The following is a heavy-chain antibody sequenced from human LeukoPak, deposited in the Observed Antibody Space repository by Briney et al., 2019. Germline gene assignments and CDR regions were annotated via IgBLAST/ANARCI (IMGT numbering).Heavy chain of an antibody. J-gene: IGHJ4*02. Sequence: SVKLSCKASGGTFSSYAISWVRQAPGQGLEWMGGIIPIFGTANYAQKFQGRVTITTDESTSTAYMELSSLRSEDTAVYYCARGATGGNGSSSWYRYWGQGTLVTVSS. D-gene: IGHD6-13*01. V-gene: IGHV1-69*05. CDR1: GGTFSSYA. CDR3: ARGATGGNGSSSWYRY. CDR2: IIPIFGTA.